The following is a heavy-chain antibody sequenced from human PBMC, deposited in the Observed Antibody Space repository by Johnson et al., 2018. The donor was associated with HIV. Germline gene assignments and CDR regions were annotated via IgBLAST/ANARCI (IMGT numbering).Heavy chain of an antibody. J-gene: IGHJ3*02. D-gene: IGHD4-17*01. Sequence: QVQLVESGGGVVQPGRSLRLSCAASGFTFSSYGMHWVRQAPGKGLEWVAVISYDGSNKDYADSVKGRFSISRDNSKNTLYLQMNSLRAEDTAVYYCPRALTTDALDIWGQETTVSVSS. CDR2: ISYDGSNK. V-gene: IGHV3-30*03. CDR3: PRALTTDALDI. CDR1: GFTFSSYG.